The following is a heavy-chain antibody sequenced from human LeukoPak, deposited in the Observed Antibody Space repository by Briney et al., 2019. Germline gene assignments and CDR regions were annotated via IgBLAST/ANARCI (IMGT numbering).Heavy chain of an antibody. CDR1: GFTFSSYG. J-gene: IGHJ4*02. CDR2: IWFDERNK. Sequence: GGSLRLSCLASGFTFSSYGMHWVRQAPGKGLEWVAFIWFDERNKNYADSVKGRATISRDSSKSTLYLQINSLTAEDTALYYCARDPPDDSRGHYSLDHWGQGTLVIVSS. V-gene: IGHV3-33*01. D-gene: IGHD3-22*01. CDR3: ARDPPDDSRGHYSLDH.